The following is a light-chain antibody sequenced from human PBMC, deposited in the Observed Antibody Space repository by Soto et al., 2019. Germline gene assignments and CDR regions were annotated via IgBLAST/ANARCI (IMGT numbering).Light chain of an antibody. V-gene: IGKV1-5*03. CDR1: QSISSW. CDR3: QQYNSFPYT. Sequence: DIQMTQSPSTLSASVGDRVTITCRASQSISSWLAWYQQKPGKAPKLLIYKASSLESGVPSRFSGSGSGTEFTLTISSLQPDDFATYFCQQYNSFPYTFGQGTKLEIK. CDR2: KAS. J-gene: IGKJ2*01.